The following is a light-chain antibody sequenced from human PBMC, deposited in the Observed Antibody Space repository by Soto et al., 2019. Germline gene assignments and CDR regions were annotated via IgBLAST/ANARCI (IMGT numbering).Light chain of an antibody. CDR1: QSVSSNH. J-gene: IGKJ1*01. Sequence: DIVLTQSPGTLSLSQLGRGTPCCMASQSVSSNHLAWYQQKPGQAPRLLICGASTRATGIPARFSGSGSGTEFTLTISRLEPEDFAVYYCQQYGSSPSTFGQGTKVDI. V-gene: IGKV3-20*01. CDR2: GAS. CDR3: QQYGSSPST.